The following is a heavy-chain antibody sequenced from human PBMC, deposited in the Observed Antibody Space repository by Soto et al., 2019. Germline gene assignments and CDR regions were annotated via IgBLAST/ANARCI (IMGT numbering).Heavy chain of an antibody. CDR3: HGYGY. Sequence: EVQLVESGGGLIQPGGSLRLSCVVSGFTVSSSNYMSWVRQAPGKGLEWVSVIYTGGTTYYADSVKGRFTISRVNSKNTLYLQMNSLRAEDTAVYYCHGYGYWGQGTLVTVSS. D-gene: IGHD5-12*01. V-gene: IGHV3-53*01. CDR2: IYTGGTT. CDR1: GFTVSSSNY. J-gene: IGHJ4*02.